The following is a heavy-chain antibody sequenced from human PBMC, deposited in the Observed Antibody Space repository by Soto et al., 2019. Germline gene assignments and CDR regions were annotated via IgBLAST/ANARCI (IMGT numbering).Heavy chain of an antibody. CDR3: ARAGPYTLFGVVLGRGYFDN. CDR1: GYTFTSYA. J-gene: IGHJ4*02. Sequence: GASVKVSCKASGYTFTSYAMHWVRQAPGQRHEWMGWINAGNGNTKYSQKFEGRVTITRDVSGSTAYMEVSSLISEDTAVYYCARAGPYTLFGVVLGRGYFDNWGQGTLVTVSS. D-gene: IGHD3-3*01. CDR2: INAGNGNT. V-gene: IGHV1-3*01.